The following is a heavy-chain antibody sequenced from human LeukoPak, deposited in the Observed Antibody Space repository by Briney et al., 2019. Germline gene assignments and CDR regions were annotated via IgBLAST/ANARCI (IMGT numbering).Heavy chain of an antibody. V-gene: IGHV4-59*01. CDR3: ARVHGLYYYGMDV. D-gene: IGHD4-17*01. CDR2: IYYSGST. J-gene: IGHJ6*02. Sequence: SETLSLTCTVSGGSISSYYWSWIRQPPGKGLEWIGYIYYSGSTNYNPSPKSRVTISVDTSKNQFSLKLSSVTAADTAVYYCARVHGLYYYGMDVWGQGTTVTVSS. CDR1: GGSISSYY.